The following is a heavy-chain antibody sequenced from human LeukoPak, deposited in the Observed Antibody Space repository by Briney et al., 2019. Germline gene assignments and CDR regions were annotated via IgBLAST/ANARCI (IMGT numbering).Heavy chain of an antibody. V-gene: IGHV1-69*13. Sequence: SVKVSCKASGGTFSSYAISWVRQAPGQGLEWMGGIIPIFGTANYAQKFQGRVTITADESTSTAYMELSSLRSEDTAVYYCARDLGLYCSSTSCFPTYYYYGMDVWGQGTTVTVSS. CDR2: IIPIFGTA. CDR3: ARDLGLYCSSTSCFPTYYYYGMDV. CDR1: GGTFSSYA. D-gene: IGHD2-2*01. J-gene: IGHJ6*02.